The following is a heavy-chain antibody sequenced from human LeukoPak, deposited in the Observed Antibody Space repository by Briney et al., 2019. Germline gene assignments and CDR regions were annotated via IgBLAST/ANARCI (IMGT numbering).Heavy chain of an antibody. CDR3: ARLDESEGDY. V-gene: IGHV3-21*06. Sequence: PGGSLRLSCTASGFTFTYYNMNWVRQAPGKRLEWVSSISSGSDYIQYADSVKGRFTISRDNAKNSLYLQMSSLSAEDTAVYYCARLDESEGDYWGPRTLVTVSS. CDR1: GFTFTYYN. CDR2: ISSGSDYI. J-gene: IGHJ4*02.